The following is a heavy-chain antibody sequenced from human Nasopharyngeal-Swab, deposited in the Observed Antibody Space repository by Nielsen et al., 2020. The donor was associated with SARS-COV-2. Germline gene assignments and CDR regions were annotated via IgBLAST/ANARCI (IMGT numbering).Heavy chain of an antibody. CDR2: IYYTGSA. CDR3: ARQTGMDV. CDR1: DGSIMSSSYY. V-gene: IGHV4-39*01. J-gene: IGHJ6*02. Sequence: SETLSLTCTVSDGSIMSSSYYWGWIRQPPGKGLEWIGVIYYTGSAHYSPSLKSRVTISVDTSRNQFFLRVASVTAEDTAVYYCARQTGMDVWGQGTSVTVSS.